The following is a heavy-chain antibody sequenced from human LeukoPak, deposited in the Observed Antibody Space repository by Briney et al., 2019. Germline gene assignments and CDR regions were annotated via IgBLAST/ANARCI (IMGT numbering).Heavy chain of an antibody. V-gene: IGHV4-39*01. CDR1: GGSISSSSYY. Sequence: SETLSLTCTVSGGSISSSSYYWGWIRQPPGKGLEWIGSIYYSGSTYYNPSLKSRVTISVDTPKNQFSLKLSSVTAADTAVYYCARHDADTAHFDYWGQGTLVTVSS. CDR2: IYYSGST. D-gene: IGHD5-18*01. J-gene: IGHJ4*02. CDR3: ARHDADTAHFDY.